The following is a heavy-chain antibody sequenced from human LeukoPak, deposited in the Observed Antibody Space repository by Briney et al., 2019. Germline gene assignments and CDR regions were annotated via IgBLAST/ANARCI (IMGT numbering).Heavy chain of an antibody. CDR1: GFTFSSYG. CDR3: AKEKWHDSSGYYPDS. J-gene: IGHJ4*02. V-gene: IGHV3-30*02. D-gene: IGHD3-22*01. CDR2: IRYDGSNK. Sequence: GGSLRLSCAASGFTFSSYGMHWVRQAPGKGLEWVAFIRYDGSNKYYADSVKGRFTISRDNSKNTLYLQMNSLSGDDTAVYYCAKEKWHDSSGYYPDSWGQGTLVTVS.